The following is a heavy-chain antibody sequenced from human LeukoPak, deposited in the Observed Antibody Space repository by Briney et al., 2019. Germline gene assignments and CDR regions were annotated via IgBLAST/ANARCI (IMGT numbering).Heavy chain of an antibody. V-gene: IGHV3-23*01. CDR1: GFTFSSYA. D-gene: IGHD4-23*01. J-gene: IGHJ6*02. CDR3: AKGNPQIQYYYYGMDV. Sequence: GGSLRLSCAASGFTFSSYAMSWVRQAPGKGLEWVSAISGSGGSTYYADSVKGRFTISRDNSKNTLYLQMNSLRAEDTAVYYCAKGNPQIQYYYYGMDVWGQGTTVTVSS. CDR2: ISGSGGST.